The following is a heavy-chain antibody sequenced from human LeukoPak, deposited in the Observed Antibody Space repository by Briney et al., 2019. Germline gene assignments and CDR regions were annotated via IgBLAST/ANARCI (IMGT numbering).Heavy chain of an antibody. CDR2: ISSSGSTI. D-gene: IGHD3-16*01. CDR1: GFTFSSYE. J-gene: IGHJ4*02. CDR3: ARVGGSGKLDY. Sequence: PGGSLRLSCAASGFTFSSYEMNWVRQAPGKGLEWVSYISSSGSTIYYADSVKGRFTISRDNAKNSLYLQMNSLRAEDTAVYYCARVGGSGKLDYWGQGTLVTVSS. V-gene: IGHV3-48*03.